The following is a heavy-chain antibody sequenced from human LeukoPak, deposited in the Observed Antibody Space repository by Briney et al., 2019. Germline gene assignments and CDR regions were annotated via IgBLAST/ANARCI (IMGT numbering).Heavy chain of an antibody. J-gene: IGHJ4*02. Sequence: GGSLRLSCAASGFTFDDYAMHWVRQAPGKGLEWVSGISWNSGSIGYADSVKGRFTISRDNAKNSLYLQMNSLRAEDMALYYCAKDNMSYSSGWYDYWGQGTLVTVS. D-gene: IGHD6-19*01. V-gene: IGHV3-9*03. CDR3: AKDNMSYSSGWYDY. CDR2: ISWNSGSI. CDR1: GFTFDDYA.